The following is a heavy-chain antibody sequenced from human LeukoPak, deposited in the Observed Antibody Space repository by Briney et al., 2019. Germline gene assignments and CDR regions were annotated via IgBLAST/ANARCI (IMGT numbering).Heavy chain of an antibody. CDR3: ARGRGITLFGVVIGYYMDV. D-gene: IGHD3-3*01. CDR2: INPNSSKT. V-gene: IGHV1-8*03. Sequence: ASVKVSCKSSGYTFRSYEINWVRQAAGQGLECMGWINPNSSKTDHAQKFQGRVTITRDTSISTAYLELSSLRSEDTAVYYCARGRGITLFGVVIGYYMDVWGMGTTVTVSS. CDR1: GYTFRSYE. J-gene: IGHJ6*03.